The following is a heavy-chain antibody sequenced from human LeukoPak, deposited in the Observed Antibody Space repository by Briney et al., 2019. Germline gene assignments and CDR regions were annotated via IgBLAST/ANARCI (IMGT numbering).Heavy chain of an antibody. CDR1: GFTFSSYG. CDR2: IWYDGSNK. D-gene: IGHD2-2*01. V-gene: IGHV3-33*06. Sequence: GGSLRLSCAASGFTFSSYGMHWVRQAPGKGLEWVAVIWYDGSNKYYADSVKGRFTISRDNSKNTLYLQMSSLRAEDTAVYYCAKEGRDCSSTSCRGRGYYYYMDVWGKGTTVTVSS. J-gene: IGHJ6*03. CDR3: AKEGRDCSSTSCRGRGYYYYMDV.